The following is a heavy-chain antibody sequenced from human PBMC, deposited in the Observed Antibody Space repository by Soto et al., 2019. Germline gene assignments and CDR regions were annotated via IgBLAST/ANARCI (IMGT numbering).Heavy chain of an antibody. V-gene: IGHV3-30*18. CDR2: ISYDGSNK. CDR3: ANIYSSSWPYFDY. D-gene: IGHD6-13*01. J-gene: IGHJ4*02. Sequence: GGSLRLSCAASGFTFSSYGMHWVRQAPGKGLEWVAVISYDGSNKYYADSVKGRFTISRDNSKNTLYLQMNSLRAEDTAVYYCANIYSSSWPYFDYWGQGTLVTVSS. CDR1: GFTFSSYG.